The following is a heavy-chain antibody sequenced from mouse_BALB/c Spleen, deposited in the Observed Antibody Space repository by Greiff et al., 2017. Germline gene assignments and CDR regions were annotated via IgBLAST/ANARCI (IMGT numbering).Heavy chain of an antibody. CDR1: GYTFTDYN. D-gene: IGHD1-1*01. CDR3: AGDYYGSSTHVDY. J-gene: IGHJ2*01. V-gene: IGHV1S29*02. CDR2: IYPYNGGT. Sequence: EVQLQQSGPELVKPGASVKISCKASGYTFTDYNMHWVKQSHGKSLEWIGYIYPYNGGTGYNQKFKSKATLTVDNSSSTAYMELRSLTSEDSAVYYCAGDYYGSSTHVDYWGQGTTLTVSS.